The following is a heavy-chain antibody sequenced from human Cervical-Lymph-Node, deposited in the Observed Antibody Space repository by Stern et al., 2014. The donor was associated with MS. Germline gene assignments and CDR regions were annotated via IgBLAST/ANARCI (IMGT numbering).Heavy chain of an antibody. CDR1: GFTFTSSA. D-gene: IGHD3-22*01. J-gene: IGHJ3*02. CDR3: AAEPMYYSDSVGAFDI. Sequence: QLVESRPEVKKPGTSVKVSCKASGFTFTSSAVQWVRQARGQRLEWIGWIVVGSGNTNYAQKFQERVTITRDMSTSTAYMELSSLRSEDTAVYYCAAEPMYYSDSVGAFDIWGQGTMVTVSS. CDR2: IVVGSGNT. V-gene: IGHV1-58*01.